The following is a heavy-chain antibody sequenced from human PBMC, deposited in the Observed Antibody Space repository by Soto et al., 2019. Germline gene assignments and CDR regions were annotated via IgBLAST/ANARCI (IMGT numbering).Heavy chain of an antibody. CDR1: GFSFSSGGVG. D-gene: IGHD1-1*01. V-gene: IGHV2-5*02. CDR2: IHWDGDI. CDR3: AHRLSNPTPNFYYDRGMDV. J-gene: IGHJ6*02. Sequence: QIALKESGPTLVKPTQTLTLTCTSSGFSFSSGGVGVGWLRQPPGKALAWLALIHWDGDIYYSPSLKTRLTITKASSRDQIILTMTNMDPADTATYYCAHRLSNPTPNFYYDRGMDVWGHGTTVTVS.